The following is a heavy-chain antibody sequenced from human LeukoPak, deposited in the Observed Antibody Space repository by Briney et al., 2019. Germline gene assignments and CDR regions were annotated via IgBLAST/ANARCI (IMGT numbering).Heavy chain of an antibody. CDR2: ISYDGSNK. D-gene: IGHD3-10*01. V-gene: IGHV3-30*18. CDR1: GFTFSSYG. CDR3: AKANRIESGSYYKPPGY. Sequence: GGSLRLSCAASGFTFSSYGMHWVRQAPGKGLEWVAVISYDGSNKYYADSVKGRFTISRDNSKNTLYLQMNSLRAEDTAVYYCAKANRIESGSYYKPPGYWGQGTLVTVSS. J-gene: IGHJ4*02.